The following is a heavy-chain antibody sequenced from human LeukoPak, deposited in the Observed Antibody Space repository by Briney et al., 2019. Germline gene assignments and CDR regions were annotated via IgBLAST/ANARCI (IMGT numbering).Heavy chain of an antibody. D-gene: IGHD3/OR15-3a*01. CDR3: ARDLGLDHYGGAFDI. CDR1: GYTFTGYY. CDR2: INPNSGGT. V-gene: IGHV1-2*06. Sequence: ASVKVSCKASGYTFTGYYMHWVRQAPGQGLEWIGRINPNSGGTNYAQKFQGRVTMTRDTSISTAYMELSRLRSDDTAVYYCARDLGLDHYGGAFDIWGQGTMVTVSS. J-gene: IGHJ3*02.